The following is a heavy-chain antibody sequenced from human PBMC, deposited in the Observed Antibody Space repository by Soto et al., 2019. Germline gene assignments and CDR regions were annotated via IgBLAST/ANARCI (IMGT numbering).Heavy chain of an antibody. V-gene: IGHV1-3*01. CDR2: IHAGNGNT. Sequence: QVQLVQSGAEVKKPGASVKVSCKASGYTFTSYAMHWVRQAPGQRLEWMGWIHAGNGNTQYSQKFQGRATITRDTSASTAYMELSSLRSKDTAVYYCARGSHQYYYYYYMDVWGKGTTVTVSS. CDR3: ARGSHQYYYYYYMDV. J-gene: IGHJ6*03. CDR1: GYTFTSYA.